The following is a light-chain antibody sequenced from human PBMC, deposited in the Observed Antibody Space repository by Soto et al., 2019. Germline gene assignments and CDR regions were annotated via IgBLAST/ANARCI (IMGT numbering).Light chain of an antibody. CDR1: QSVSSN. CDR3: QQYTNCSPWT. J-gene: IGKJ1*01. Sequence: EIVMTQSPATLSVSPGERATLSCRASQSVSSNLAWYQQKPGQAPRLLIYGASTRATGIPARLSGSGSGTEFTLTISSLQSEDFAVYYCQQYTNCSPWTFGQGTKVEIK. V-gene: IGKV3-15*01. CDR2: GAS.